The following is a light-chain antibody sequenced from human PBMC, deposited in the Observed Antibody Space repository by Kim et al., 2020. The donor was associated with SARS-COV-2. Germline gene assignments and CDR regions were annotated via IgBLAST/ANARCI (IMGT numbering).Light chain of an antibody. CDR1: QSITSY. J-gene: IGKJ2*01. CDR2: AAS. V-gene: IGKV1-39*01. Sequence: SASVGDRVTITCRASQSITSYLNWYQQKPGKAPKLLIYAASSLQSGVSSRFSGSRSGTDFTLSISSLQPEDYATYYCQQSYSTPYTFGQGTKLEI. CDR3: QQSYSTPYT.